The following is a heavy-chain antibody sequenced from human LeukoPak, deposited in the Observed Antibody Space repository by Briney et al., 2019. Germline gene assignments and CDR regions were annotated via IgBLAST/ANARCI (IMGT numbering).Heavy chain of an antibody. CDR1: SGSIDSTNW. CDR3: ARSHDHLWGNYPDY. D-gene: IGHD3-16*02. J-gene: IGHJ4*02. CDR2: IHHDGRI. Sequence: PSETLSLTCDVSSGSIDSTNWWNWVRPPPGKGLEWIGEIHHDGRINYNPSLKSRVTLSVDKSKNQFSLRLNSVTAADTAMYYCARSHDHLWGNYPDYWGQGTLVTVSS. V-gene: IGHV4/OR15-8*01.